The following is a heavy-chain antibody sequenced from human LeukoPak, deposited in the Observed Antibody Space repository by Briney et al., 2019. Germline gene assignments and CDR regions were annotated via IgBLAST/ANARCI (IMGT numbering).Heavy chain of an antibody. V-gene: IGHV3-48*02. Sequence: PGGSLRLSCAASGFTVSSNYMNWVRQAPGKGLEWVSYITSSGSSTYYTDSVKGRFTISRDNAKNALYLQMNSLRDEDTAVYYCAALGVVRSGYWGQGTLVTVSS. CDR2: ITSSGSST. CDR1: GFTVSSNY. J-gene: IGHJ4*02. CDR3: AALGVVRSGY. D-gene: IGHD3-3*01.